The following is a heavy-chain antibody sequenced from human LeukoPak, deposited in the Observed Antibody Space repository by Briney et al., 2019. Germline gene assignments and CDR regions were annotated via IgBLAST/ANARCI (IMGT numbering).Heavy chain of an antibody. J-gene: IGHJ4*02. D-gene: IGHD6-13*01. CDR1: GFTFSSYS. CDR3: RIAAAGGDH. V-gene: IGHV3-21*01. Sequence: PGGSLRLSCAASGFTFSSYSMNWVRQAPGKGLEWVSSISSTSNYIYYADAVKGRFTISRDNAKNTLYLQMNSLRAEDTAVYYCRIAAAGGDHWGRGTLVTVSS. CDR2: ISSTSNYI.